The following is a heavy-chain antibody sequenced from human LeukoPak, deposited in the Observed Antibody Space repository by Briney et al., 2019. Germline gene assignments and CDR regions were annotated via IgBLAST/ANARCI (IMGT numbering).Heavy chain of an antibody. CDR1: GNSISSGDYY. CDR2: IYTSGST. Sequence: SQTLSLTCTVSGNSISSGDYYWSWLRQPAGKGLEWIGRIYTSGSTTYNPSLKSRVTISGDTSENQFSLRLSSVTAADTAVYYCARVSYSYDISGWVPFDYWGQGTLVTVSS. D-gene: IGHD3-22*01. CDR3: ARVSYSYDISGWVPFDY. V-gene: IGHV4-61*02. J-gene: IGHJ4*02.